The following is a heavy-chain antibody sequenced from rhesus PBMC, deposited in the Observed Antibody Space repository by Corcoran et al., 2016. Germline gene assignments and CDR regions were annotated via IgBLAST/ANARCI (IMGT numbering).Heavy chain of an antibody. CDR1: GGSISSNY. CDR2: ISGSGGRT. V-gene: IGHV4-173*01. CDR3: ARTTAIYYYGLDS. Sequence: QRQLQESGPGLVKPSETLSLTCAVSGGSISSNYWSWVRKPPGKGLEWIGRISGSGGRTDYNPSLKSRVTISTDTSKNQFSLKLGSVTAADTAVYYCARTTAIYYYGLDSWGQGVVVTVSS. D-gene: IGHD4-11*01. J-gene: IGHJ6*01.